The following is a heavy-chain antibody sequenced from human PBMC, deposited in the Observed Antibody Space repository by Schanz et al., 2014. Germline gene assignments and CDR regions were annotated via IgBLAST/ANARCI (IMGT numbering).Heavy chain of an antibody. CDR2: ISGSGGST. Sequence: EVQLLESGGGLVQPGGSLRLSCEASGFTLTSYALTWVRQAPGKGLEWVAGISGSGGSTDYADSVKGRFIIPRDNSKNTLYLQMNSLRAEDTAVYYCAKTLGGAGLTLYFDHWGQGSLVTVSS. D-gene: IGHD3-10*01. V-gene: IGHV3-23*01. J-gene: IGHJ4*02. CDR3: AKTLGGAGLTLYFDH. CDR1: GFTLTSYA.